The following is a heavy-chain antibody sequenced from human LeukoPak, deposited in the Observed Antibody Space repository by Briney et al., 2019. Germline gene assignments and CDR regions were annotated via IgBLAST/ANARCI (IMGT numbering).Heavy chain of an antibody. V-gene: IGHV4-30-2*01. Sequence: SETLSLTCTVSGGSISSGGYYWSWIRQPPGKGLEWIGYIYQSGDTYSNPSLKSRATVSMDRSRNQFSLNLRSVTAADTAVYYCARLIAADPQLDCWGQGTLVTVSS. CDR1: GGSISSGGYY. CDR3: ARLIAADPQLDC. D-gene: IGHD6-13*01. CDR2: IYQSGDT. J-gene: IGHJ4*02.